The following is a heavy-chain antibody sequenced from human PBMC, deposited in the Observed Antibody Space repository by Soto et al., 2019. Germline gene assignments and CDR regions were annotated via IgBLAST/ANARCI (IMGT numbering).Heavy chain of an antibody. V-gene: IGHV3-7*01. D-gene: IGHD3-16*01. Sequence: PGGSLRLSCAVSGFNVMIYWMSWVRQAPGKGLEWVASVKEDGSELYYLHSVRGRFSMTRDSAGNALHLTMNYLSAEDTGVYFCARDIGFDYVNWGQGIPVTGSS. J-gene: IGHJ4*02. CDR3: ARDIGFDYVN. CDR1: GFNVMIYW. CDR2: VKEDGSEL.